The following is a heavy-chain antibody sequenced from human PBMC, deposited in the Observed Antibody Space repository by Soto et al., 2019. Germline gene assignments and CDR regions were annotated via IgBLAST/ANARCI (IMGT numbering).Heavy chain of an antibody. CDR1: AGAIIDNNW. CDR3: ARGANYSDGRARYYPP. Sequence: PRPLSLNCAVSAGAIIDNNWWTWVRQPPGEGLEWVGEIFHAGNTNCNPSLKTRVTMSMDKSKNQFSLQLTSVTAADTAVYDCARGANYSDGRARYYPPWGRGTLVTV. CDR2: IFHAGNT. V-gene: IGHV4-4*03. J-gene: IGHJ1*01. D-gene: IGHD3-22*01.